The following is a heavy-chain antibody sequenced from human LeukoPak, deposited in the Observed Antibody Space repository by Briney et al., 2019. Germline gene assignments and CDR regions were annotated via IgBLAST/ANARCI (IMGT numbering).Heavy chain of an antibody. CDR3: ARDSSIFDDRAFDI. J-gene: IGHJ3*02. CDR2: ISSDGSNK. CDR1: GFTFGDYA. V-gene: IGHV3-30-3*01. Sequence: GRSLRLSCAAFGFTFGDYAMHWVRQAPGKGLDWVTVISSDGSNKYYADSVKGRFTISRDSSKTTLFLQMNSLRPEDTALYYCARDSSIFDDRAFDIWGRGTMVTVSS. D-gene: IGHD3-9*01.